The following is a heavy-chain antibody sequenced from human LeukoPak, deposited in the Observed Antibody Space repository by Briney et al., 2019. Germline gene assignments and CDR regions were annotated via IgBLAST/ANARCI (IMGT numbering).Heavy chain of an antibody. CDR2: INPSGGST. CDR1: GYTFTSYY. V-gene: IGHV1-46*01. Sequence: ASVTVSCTAPGYTFTSYYMHWVRQVPGQGLEWMGIINPSGGSTSYAQKFQGRVTMTRDTSTSTVYMELSSLRSEDTAVYYCASTSSDIAVAGFDYWGQGTLVTVSS. D-gene: IGHD6-19*01. J-gene: IGHJ4*02. CDR3: ASTSSDIAVAGFDY.